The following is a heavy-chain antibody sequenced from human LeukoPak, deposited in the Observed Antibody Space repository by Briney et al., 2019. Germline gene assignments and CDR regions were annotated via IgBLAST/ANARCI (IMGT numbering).Heavy chain of an antibody. V-gene: IGHV4-34*01. CDR3: ARDRVLWPPNWFVL. D-gene: IGHD3-16*01. Sequence: SETLSLTCAVYGGSFSGYYWSWIRQPPGKGLEWIGEINHSGSTNYNPSLKSRVTISVDTSKNQFSLKLSSVTAADTAVYYCARDRVLWPPNWFVLWGQRTLVSV. CDR1: GGSFSGYY. CDR2: INHSGST. J-gene: IGHJ5*02.